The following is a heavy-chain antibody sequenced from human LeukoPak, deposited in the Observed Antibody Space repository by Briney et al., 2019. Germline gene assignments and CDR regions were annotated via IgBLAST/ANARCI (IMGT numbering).Heavy chain of an antibody. J-gene: IGHJ6*03. CDR3: ARGNYDFWSGYYTGYYYYMDV. CDR2: INHSGST. Sequence: SETLSLTCAVYGGSFSGYYWSWIRQPPGKGLEWIGEINHSGSTNYNPSHKSRVTISVDTSKNQFSLKLSSVTAADTAVYYCARGNYDFWSGYYTGYYYYMDVWGKGTTVTVSS. CDR1: GGSFSGYY. D-gene: IGHD3-3*01. V-gene: IGHV4-34*01.